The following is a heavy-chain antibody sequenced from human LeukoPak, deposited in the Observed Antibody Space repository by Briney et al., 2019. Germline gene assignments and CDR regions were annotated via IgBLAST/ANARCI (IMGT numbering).Heavy chain of an antibody. V-gene: IGHV3-23*01. D-gene: IGHD4-23*01. CDR1: GFTFSSYA. Sequence: GGSLRLSCAASGFTFSSYAMSWVRQAPGKGLEWVSAISGSGGSTYYADSVKGRFTISRDNSKNTLYLQMNSLKIEDTAVYYCTTDGVTLPLDGFDIWGQGTMVTVSS. J-gene: IGHJ3*02. CDR3: TTDGVTLPLDGFDI. CDR2: ISGSGGST.